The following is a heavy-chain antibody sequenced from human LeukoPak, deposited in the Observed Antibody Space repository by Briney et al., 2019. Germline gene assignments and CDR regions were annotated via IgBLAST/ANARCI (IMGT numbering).Heavy chain of an antibody. CDR1: GGTFSGYY. D-gene: IGHD4-23*01. CDR3: ARVLVTSYYYYGMDV. Sequence: SETLSLTCAVYGGTFSGYYWSWIRQPPGKGLEWIGEINHSGSTNYNPSLKSRVTISVDTSKNQFSLKLSSVTAADTAVYYCARVLVTSYYYYGMDVWGQGTTVTVSS. V-gene: IGHV4-34*01. J-gene: IGHJ6*02. CDR2: INHSGST.